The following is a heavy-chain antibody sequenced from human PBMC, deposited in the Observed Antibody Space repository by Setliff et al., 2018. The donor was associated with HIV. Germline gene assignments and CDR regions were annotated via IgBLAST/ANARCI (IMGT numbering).Heavy chain of an antibody. CDR1: GYSFTGHY. D-gene: IGHD3-22*01. CDR2: IDPNSGGT. J-gene: IGHJ3*02. V-gene: IGHV1-2*06. Sequence: ASVKVSCKASGYSFTGHYIHWVRQAPGQGLERLGRIDPNSGGTKYAQKFQGRVTMTRDTSITTAYMELSRLRSDDTAVYYCASPFGASDSGGYEYEAFAIWGQGTMVTVS. CDR3: ASPFGASDSGGYEYEAFAI.